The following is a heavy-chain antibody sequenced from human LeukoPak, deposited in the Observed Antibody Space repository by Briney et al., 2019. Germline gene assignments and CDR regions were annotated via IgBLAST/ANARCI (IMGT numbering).Heavy chain of an antibody. CDR2: ISYDGNNK. J-gene: IGHJ4*02. CDR1: GFTFRNYA. CDR3: AREMEEQWLVFDY. V-gene: IGHV3-30-3*01. Sequence: GRSLRLSCAASGFTFRNYAIHWVRQAPGRGLEWVAVISYDGNNKYYADSVKGRFTISRDNSKNTLYLQMNGLRTDDTAVYYCAREMEEQWLVFDYWGQGTLVTVSS. D-gene: IGHD6-19*01.